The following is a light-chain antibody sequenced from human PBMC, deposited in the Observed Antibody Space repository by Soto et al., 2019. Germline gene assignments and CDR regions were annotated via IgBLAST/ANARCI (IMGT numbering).Light chain of an antibody. CDR2: AAS. V-gene: IGKV1-12*01. J-gene: IGKJ3*01. CDR3: QQSSSFPFT. CDR1: QGISNW. Sequence: DIQMTQSPSSVSASVGDRVTITCRASQGISNWLAWYQQKTGKAPKLLIFAASALQRGVPSRFSGSGSGTDFTLTTSSVQPEDFATYYCQQSSSFPFTFGPGTKVDFK.